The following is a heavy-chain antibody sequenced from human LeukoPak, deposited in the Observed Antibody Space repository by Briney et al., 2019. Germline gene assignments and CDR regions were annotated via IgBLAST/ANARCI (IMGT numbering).Heavy chain of an antibody. Sequence: PSETLSLTCAVYGGSFSGYYWSWLRQPPGKGLEWIGEINHSGSTNYNPSLKSRVTISVDTSKNQFSLKLSSVTAADTAVYYCARGLNYYGSGSYPRRIDAFDIWGQGTMVTVSS. V-gene: IGHV4-34*01. CDR2: INHSGST. D-gene: IGHD3-10*01. CDR3: ARGLNYYGSGSYPRRIDAFDI. J-gene: IGHJ3*02. CDR1: GGSFSGYY.